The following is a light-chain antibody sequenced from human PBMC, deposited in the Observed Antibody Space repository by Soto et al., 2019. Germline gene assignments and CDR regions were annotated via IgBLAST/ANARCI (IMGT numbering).Light chain of an antibody. CDR2: GAS. V-gene: IGKV3-15*01. CDR3: QQYNNWPRT. J-gene: IGKJ5*01. Sequence: EIVLKQSPATLSVSPGERATLSCRASQTVSSNLAWYQQKPGQAPRLLIYGASTRATGIPARFSGSGSGTEFTLTISSLQSEDFAVYYCQQYNNWPRTFGQGTRLDIK. CDR1: QTVSSN.